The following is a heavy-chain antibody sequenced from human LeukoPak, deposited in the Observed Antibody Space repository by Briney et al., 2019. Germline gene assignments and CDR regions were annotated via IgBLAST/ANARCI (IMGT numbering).Heavy chain of an antibody. CDR2: IGAGGTFT. D-gene: IGHD1-1*01. V-gene: IGHV3-23*01. J-gene: IGHJ3*02. CDR3: AKAPHRDSRPTASFHI. CDR1: GFTFSSYA. Sequence: RGSLRLSCTASGFTFSSYAMNWVRQAPGKGLEWVSGIGAGGTFTYYAASVKGRFTISRDNSRNTLYLQMNSLRADDTAVYYCAKAPHRDSRPTASFHIWGQGTMVTDSS.